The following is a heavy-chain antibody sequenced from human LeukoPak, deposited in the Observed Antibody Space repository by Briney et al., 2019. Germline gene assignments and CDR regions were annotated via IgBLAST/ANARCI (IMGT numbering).Heavy chain of an antibody. Sequence: ASVKVSCKASGYTFTSYYMHWVRQAPGQGLEWMGIINPSGGSTSYAQKFQGRVTMTRDTSTSTVYMELSSLRSEDTAVYYCATAPMVRGVLYYYYYYGMDVWGQGTTVTVSS. V-gene: IGHV1-46*01. D-gene: IGHD3-10*01. CDR3: ATAPMVRGVLYYYYYYGMDV. J-gene: IGHJ6*02. CDR2: INPSGGST. CDR1: GYTFTSYY.